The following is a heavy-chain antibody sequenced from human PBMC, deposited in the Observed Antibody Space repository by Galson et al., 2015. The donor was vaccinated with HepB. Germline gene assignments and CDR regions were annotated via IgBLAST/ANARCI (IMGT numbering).Heavy chain of an antibody. Sequence: SLRLSCAASGFSFSRYSMNWVRQAPGKGLEWVSYVSSSSRIIKYADSVKGRFTISRDNAKNSMSLQMNSLRDDDTAVYYCTRVAASDYGDHTHFDYWGQGTLVTVSS. V-gene: IGHV3-48*02. D-gene: IGHD4-17*01. J-gene: IGHJ4*02. CDR1: GFSFSRYS. CDR2: VSSSSRII. CDR3: TRVAASDYGDHTHFDY.